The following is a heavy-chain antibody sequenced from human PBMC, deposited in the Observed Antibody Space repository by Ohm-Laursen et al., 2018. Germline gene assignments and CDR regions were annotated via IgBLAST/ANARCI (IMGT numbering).Heavy chain of an antibody. CDR1: GFTFSNAW. V-gene: IGHV3-15*01. CDR3: TTLHDYGGTRVWFGAFDI. J-gene: IGHJ3*02. Sequence: SLRLSCSASGFTFSNAWMSWVRQAPGKGLEWVGRIKSKTDGGTTDYAAPVKGRFTISRDDSKNTLYLQMNSLKTEDTAVYYCTTLHDYGGTRVWFGAFDIWGQGTMVTVSS. CDR2: IKSKTDGGTT. D-gene: IGHD4-23*01.